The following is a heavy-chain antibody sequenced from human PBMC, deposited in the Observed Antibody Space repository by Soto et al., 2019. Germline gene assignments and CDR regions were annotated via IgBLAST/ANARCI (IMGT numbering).Heavy chain of an antibody. CDR2: ISYDGSNK. Sequence: GGSRRLSCAASGFTFSSYGMHWVRQAPGKGLEWVAVISYDGSNKYYADSGKGRFTISRDNSKNTLYLQMNSQRAEDTAVYYCAKDQQSRSSIYYGMDVLGPGTTVTVSS. CDR3: AKDQQSRSSIYYGMDV. CDR1: GFTFSSYG. V-gene: IGHV3-30*18. J-gene: IGHJ6*02. D-gene: IGHD6-6*01.